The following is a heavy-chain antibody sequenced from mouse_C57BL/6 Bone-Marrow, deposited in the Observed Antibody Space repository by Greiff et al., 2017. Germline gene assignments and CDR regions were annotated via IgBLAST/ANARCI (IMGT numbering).Heavy chain of an antibody. CDR2: IDPSASYT. CDR3: AREGYYYAMDY. V-gene: IGHV1-69*01. CDR1: GYTFTSYW. D-gene: IGHD2-2*01. J-gene: IGHJ4*01. Sequence: QVHVKQPGAELVMPGASVKLSCKASGYTFTSYWMHWVKQRPGQGLEWIGEIDPSASYTNYNQKFKGKSTLTVDKSSSTAYMQLSSLTSEDSAVYYCAREGYYYAMDYWGQGTSVTVSS.